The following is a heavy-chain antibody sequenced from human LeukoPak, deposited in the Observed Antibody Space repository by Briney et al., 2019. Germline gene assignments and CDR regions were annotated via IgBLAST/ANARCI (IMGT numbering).Heavy chain of an antibody. Sequence: GGSLRLSCAASGLTFSSYEMNWVRQAPGKGLEWVSYTSGSGSSINYADSLRGRFTISRDNAKNSLYLQMNSLRGEDTAVYYCARDGRNYGLYWGQGTLVTVSS. V-gene: IGHV3-48*03. CDR1: GLTFSSYE. D-gene: IGHD1-7*01. CDR3: ARDGRNYGLY. J-gene: IGHJ4*02. CDR2: TSGSGSSI.